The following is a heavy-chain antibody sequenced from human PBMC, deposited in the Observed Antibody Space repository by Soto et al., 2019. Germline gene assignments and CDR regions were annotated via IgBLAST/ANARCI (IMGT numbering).Heavy chain of an antibody. Sequence: GGSLRLSCAASGFTFSSYAMSWVRQAPGKGLEWVSAISGSGGSTYYADSVKGRFTISRDNSKNTLYLQMNSRRAEDTAVYYCAKGTNWSYYYYGMDVWGQGTTVTVSS. J-gene: IGHJ6*02. CDR1: GFTFSSYA. V-gene: IGHV3-23*01. CDR2: ISGSGGST. D-gene: IGHD1-1*01. CDR3: AKGTNWSYYYYGMDV.